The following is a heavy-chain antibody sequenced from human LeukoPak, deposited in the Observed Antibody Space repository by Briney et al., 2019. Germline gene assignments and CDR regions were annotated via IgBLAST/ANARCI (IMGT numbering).Heavy chain of an antibody. J-gene: IGHJ6*04. CDR3: ARAKENVDTAMALDV. CDR2: IYTSGST. D-gene: IGHD5-18*01. CDR1: GGSISSYY. V-gene: IGHV4-4*07. Sequence: PSETLSLTCTVSGGSISSYYWSWIRQPAGKGLEWIGRIYTSGSTNYNPSLKSRVTISVDTSKNQFSLKLSSVTAADTAVYYCARAKENVDTAMALDVWGIGTTVTVSS.